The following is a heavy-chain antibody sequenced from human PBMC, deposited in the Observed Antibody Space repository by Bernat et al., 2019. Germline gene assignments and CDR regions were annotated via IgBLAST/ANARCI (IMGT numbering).Heavy chain of an antibody. Sequence: EVQLVESGGGLVQPGGSLKLSCAASGFTFSGSAMHWVRQASGKGLEWVGRIRSKANSSATAYAASVKGRFTISRDDSKNTAYLQMNSLKTEDTAVYYCTTPTAIYGDYVDWYCDLWDRGTLLTV. V-gene: IGHV3-73*02. CDR1: GFTFSGSA. CDR2: IRSKANSSAT. CDR3: TTPTAIYGDYVDWYCDL. D-gene: IGHD4-17*01. J-gene: IGHJ2*01.